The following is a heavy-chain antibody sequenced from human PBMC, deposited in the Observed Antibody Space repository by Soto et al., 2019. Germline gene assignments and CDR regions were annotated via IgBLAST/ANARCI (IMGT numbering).Heavy chain of an antibody. V-gene: IGHV3-13*01. Sequence: PGGSLRLSSAASGLTFSSYYMHWVRQDTGKGLEWVSAIGTAGDTYYPGSVKGRFTISRENAKNSLYLQMNSLRAGDTAVYYCARASSTSANYYMDVWGKGTTVTVSS. CDR3: ARASSTSANYYMDV. J-gene: IGHJ6*03. CDR1: GLTFSSYY. CDR2: IGTAGDT. D-gene: IGHD2-2*01.